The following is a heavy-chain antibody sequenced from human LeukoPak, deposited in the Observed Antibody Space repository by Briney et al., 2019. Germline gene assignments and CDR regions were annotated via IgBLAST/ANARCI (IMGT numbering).Heavy chain of an antibody. Sequence: GGSLRPSCAASGFTVSSNYMSWVRQAPGKGLEWVSVIYSGGSTYYADSVKGRFTISRDNSKNTLYLQMNSLRAEDTAVYYCASGSGSYFLDYWGQGTLVTVSS. CDR2: IYSGGST. CDR3: ASGSGSYFLDY. D-gene: IGHD3-10*01. V-gene: IGHV3-66*01. CDR1: GFTVSSNY. J-gene: IGHJ4*02.